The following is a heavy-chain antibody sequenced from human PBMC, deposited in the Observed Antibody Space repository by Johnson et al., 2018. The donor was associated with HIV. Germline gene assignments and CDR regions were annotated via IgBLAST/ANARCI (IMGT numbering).Heavy chain of an antibody. CDR1: GFTFSNYG. D-gene: IGHD3-22*01. Sequence: VQLVESGGGVVQPGRSLILSCVASGFTFSNYGMHWVRQAPGKGLEWVAVIYSGGSTYYADSVKGRFTISRDNSKNTLYLQMNSLRAEDTAVYYCARDGQDRDDAFDIWGQGTMVTVSS. CDR3: ARDGQDRDDAFDI. V-gene: IGHV3-NL1*01. J-gene: IGHJ3*02. CDR2: IYSGGST.